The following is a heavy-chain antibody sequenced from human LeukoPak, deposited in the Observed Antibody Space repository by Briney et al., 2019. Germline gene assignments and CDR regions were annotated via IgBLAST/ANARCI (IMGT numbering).Heavy chain of an antibody. CDR3: VRVGIAAAAPRAFDI. Sequence: ASVKVSCKASGYTFTGYYMHWVRQAPGQGLEWMGWVNPNSSGTNYAQKFQGRVTMTRDTSISTAYMELSRLRSDDTAVYYCVRVGIAAAAPRAFDIWGQGTMVTVSS. CDR2: VNPNSSGT. CDR1: GYTFTGYY. J-gene: IGHJ3*02. D-gene: IGHD6-13*01. V-gene: IGHV1-2*02.